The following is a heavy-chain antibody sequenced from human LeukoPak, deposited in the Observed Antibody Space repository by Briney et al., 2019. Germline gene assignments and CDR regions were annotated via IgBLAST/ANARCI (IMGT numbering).Heavy chain of an antibody. CDR2: IYTSGST. CDR3: ASTTGTLGRDAFDI. CDR1: GGSISSYY. J-gene: IGHJ3*02. V-gene: IGHV4-4*07. Sequence: PSETLSLTCTVSGGSISSYYWSWIRQPAGKGLEWIGRIYTSGSTNYNPSLKSRVTMSVDTSKNQFSLKLSSVTAADTAVYYCASTTGTLGRDAFDIWGQGTMVTVSS. D-gene: IGHD1-1*01.